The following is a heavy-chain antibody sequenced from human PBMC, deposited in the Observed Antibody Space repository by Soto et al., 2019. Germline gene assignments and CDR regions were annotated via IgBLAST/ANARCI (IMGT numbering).Heavy chain of an antibody. CDR2: ISGTTGHA. Sequence: EVQMLESGGGLVQPGGSLRLSCAASGFPFSNYAMAWVRQAPGKGLEWVSAISGTTGHAFYADSVKDRFTISRDNSKNTLYPQMDSLRAEDTAVYHCARAPSEYIWGSYLRYYEYWGQGTLVTVSS. D-gene: IGHD3-16*01. CDR1: GFPFSNYA. CDR3: ARAPSEYIWGSYLRYYEY. J-gene: IGHJ4*02. V-gene: IGHV3-23*01.